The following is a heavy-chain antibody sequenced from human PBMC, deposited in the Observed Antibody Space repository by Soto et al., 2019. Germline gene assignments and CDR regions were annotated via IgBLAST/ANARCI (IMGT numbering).Heavy chain of an antibody. CDR2: ISSSSSYI. Sequence: GGSLRLSFSASVFTFSSYSMNWVRPDPGKGLEWVSSISSSSSYIYYADSVKGRFTISRDNAKNSLYLQMNSLRAEDTAVYYCARVSSSGWYVDLDYWGQGTLVTVSS. V-gene: IGHV3-21*01. CDR1: VFTFSSYS. CDR3: ARVSSSGWYVDLDY. D-gene: IGHD6-19*01. J-gene: IGHJ4*02.